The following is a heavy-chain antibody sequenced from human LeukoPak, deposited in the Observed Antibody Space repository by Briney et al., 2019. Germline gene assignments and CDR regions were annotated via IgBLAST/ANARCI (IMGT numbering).Heavy chain of an antibody. CDR3: ARIPTADADELRFEGYYYYGMDV. D-gene: IGHD3-3*01. Sequence: SETLSLTCTVSGGSISSSSYYWGWIRQPPGKGLERIGSIYYSGSTYYNPSLKSRVTISVDTSKNQFSLKLSSVTAADTAVYYCARIPTADADELRFEGYYYYGMDVWGQGTTVTVSS. CDR1: GGSISSSSYY. J-gene: IGHJ6*02. CDR2: IYYSGST. V-gene: IGHV4-39*01.